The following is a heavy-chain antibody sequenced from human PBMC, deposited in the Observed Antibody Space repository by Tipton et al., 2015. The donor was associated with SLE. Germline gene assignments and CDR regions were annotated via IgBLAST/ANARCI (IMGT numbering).Heavy chain of an antibody. V-gene: IGHV4-61*02. CDR3: ARGGDSSLPFDY. CDR1: GASISSGSYY. Sequence: GASISSGSYYWSWIRQPAGKGLEWIGRISDTGRSDYSPSLRSRVTISIDTSKNQFSLKLRSVTTADTAVYYCARGGDSSLPFDYWGQGTLVAVSS. J-gene: IGHJ4*02. CDR2: ISDTGRS. D-gene: IGHD3-16*01.